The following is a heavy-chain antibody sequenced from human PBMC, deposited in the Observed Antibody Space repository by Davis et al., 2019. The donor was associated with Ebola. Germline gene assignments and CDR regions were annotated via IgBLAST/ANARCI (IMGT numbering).Heavy chain of an antibody. D-gene: IGHD4-17*01. CDR3: ARGDDDYGDVFDY. Sequence: SETLSLTCTVSGYSISSGHYWGWIRQPPGKGLEWMGYIYHTGSDYYNPSLRSRVTISVDTSKNQFSLKLNSVTAADTAIYYCARGDDDYGDVFDYWGQGTLVTVSS. V-gene: IGHV4-38-2*02. CDR1: GYSISSGHY. CDR2: IYHTGSD. J-gene: IGHJ4*02.